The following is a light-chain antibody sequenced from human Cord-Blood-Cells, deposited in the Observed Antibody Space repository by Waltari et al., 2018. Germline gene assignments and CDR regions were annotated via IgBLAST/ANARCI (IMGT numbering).Light chain of an antibody. Sequence: QSALTQPASVSGSPGQSITIPCTGTSSAAGGYTYVSWYQQHPGKAPKLMIYDVSNRPSGVSNRFSGSKSGNTASLTISGLQAEDEADYYCSSYTSSSTVVFGGGTKLTVL. V-gene: IGLV2-14*01. CDR3: SSYTSSSTVV. CDR1: SSAAGGYTY. CDR2: DVS. J-gene: IGLJ2*01.